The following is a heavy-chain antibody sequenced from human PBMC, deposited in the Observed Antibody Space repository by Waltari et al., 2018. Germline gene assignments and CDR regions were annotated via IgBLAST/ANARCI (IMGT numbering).Heavy chain of an antibody. V-gene: IGHV4-34*01. CDR3: ARLWGYCSSTSCYGRPRSYYYGMDV. J-gene: IGHJ6*02. D-gene: IGHD2-2*01. Sequence: QVQLQQWGAGLLKPSETLSLTCAVYGGSFSGYYWSWIRQPPGKGLEWIGEINHSGSTNYNPSLKSRVTISVDTSKNQFSLKLSSVTAADTAVYYCARLWGYCSSTSCYGRPRSYYYGMDVWGQGTTVTVSS. CDR1: GGSFSGYY. CDR2: INHSGST.